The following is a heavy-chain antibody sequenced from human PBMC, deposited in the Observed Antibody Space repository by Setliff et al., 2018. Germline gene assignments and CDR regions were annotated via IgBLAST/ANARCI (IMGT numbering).Heavy chain of an antibody. CDR2: ISNDAYTI. CDR3: AGGYPSNFDY. V-gene: IGHV3-48*01. Sequence: PGESLKIPCVASGFAISSCWMSWVRQAPGKGLEWVSYISNDAYTIHDADSMKGRLTISRDNPKNTLYLQLNSLRAEDTAIYYCAGGYPSNFDYWGQGTLVTVSS. J-gene: IGHJ4*02. CDR1: GFAISSCW. D-gene: IGHD3-22*01.